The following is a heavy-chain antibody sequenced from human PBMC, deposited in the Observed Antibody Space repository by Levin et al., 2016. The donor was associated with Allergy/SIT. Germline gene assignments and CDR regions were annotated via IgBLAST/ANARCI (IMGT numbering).Heavy chain of an antibody. Sequence: WIRQPPGKGLEWIGYIFYSGSTYYNPSLKSRVTISVDTSKNQFSLNLSSVTAADTAVYYCARVTVGTSFYGMDVWGQGTTVTVSS. CDR3: ARVTVGTSFYGMDV. J-gene: IGHJ6*02. D-gene: IGHD2-21*02. CDR2: IFYSGST. V-gene: IGHV4-31*02.